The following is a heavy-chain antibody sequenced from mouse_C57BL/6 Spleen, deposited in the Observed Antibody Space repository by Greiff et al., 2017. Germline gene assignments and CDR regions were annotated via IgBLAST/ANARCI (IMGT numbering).Heavy chain of an antibody. V-gene: IGHV1-52*01. CDR3: ASQDYGSSYDY. D-gene: IGHD1-1*01. Sequence: QVQLQQPGAELVRPGSSVKLSCKASGYNFTSYWMHWVKQRPIQGLEWIGNIDPSDSETHYNQKFKDKATLTADKSSSTAYMQLSSLTSEDSAVYYCASQDYGSSYDYWGQGTTLTVSS. CDR1: GYNFTSYW. CDR2: IDPSDSET. J-gene: IGHJ2*01.